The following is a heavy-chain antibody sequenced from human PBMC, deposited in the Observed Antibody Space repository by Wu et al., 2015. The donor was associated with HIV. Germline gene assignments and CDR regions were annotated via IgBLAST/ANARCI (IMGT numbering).Heavy chain of an antibody. V-gene: IGHV1-2*02. CDR1: GYTFTGYY. CDR3: ARSHKWLQLRYQGNFDS. CDR2: INPDSGGT. D-gene: IGHD6-19*01. J-gene: IGHJ4*01. Sequence: QVLLVQSGAEVRKPGASVKVSCKASGYTFTGYYMHWLRQAPGQGLEWMGWINPDSGGTNYAQNFQGRLTMTRDTSISSVYMELKKLTSEDTAMYFCARSHKWLQLRYQGNFDSWGQGTLVTVSS.